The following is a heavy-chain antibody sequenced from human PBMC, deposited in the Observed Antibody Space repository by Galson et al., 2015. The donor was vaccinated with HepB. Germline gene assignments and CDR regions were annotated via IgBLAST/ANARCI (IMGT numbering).Heavy chain of an antibody. Sequence: SLRLSCAASGFTFSSYWMSWVRQAPGKGLEWVANIKQDGSEKYYVDSVKGRFTISRDNAKNSLYLQMNSLRAEDTAVYYCARDGDRFLEWFYDYWGQGTLVTVSS. CDR3: ARDGDRFLEWFYDY. CDR2: IKQDGSEK. J-gene: IGHJ4*02. CDR1: GFTFSSYW. V-gene: IGHV3-7*03. D-gene: IGHD3-3*01.